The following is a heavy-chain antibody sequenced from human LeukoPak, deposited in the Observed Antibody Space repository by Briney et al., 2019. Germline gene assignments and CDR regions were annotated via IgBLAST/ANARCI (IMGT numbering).Heavy chain of an antibody. V-gene: IGHV3-15*01. J-gene: IGHJ4*02. CDR3: TTSHTFRGVIRGY. CDR2: IKSKTDGGTT. Sequence: GGSLRLSCAASGFTFSNAWMSWVRQAPGKGLEWVGRIKSKTDGGTTDYAAPVKGRFTISRDDSKNTLYLQMNSLKTEDTAVYYCTTSHTFRGVIRGYWGQGTLVTVSS. D-gene: IGHD3-16*01. CDR1: GFTFSNAW.